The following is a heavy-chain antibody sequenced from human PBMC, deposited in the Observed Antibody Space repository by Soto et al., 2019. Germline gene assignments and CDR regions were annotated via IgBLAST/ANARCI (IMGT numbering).Heavy chain of an antibody. J-gene: IGHJ5*02. V-gene: IGHV1-18*01. CDR3: ARGHYYDSSGDQNWFDP. CDR2: ISAYNGNT. CDR1: GYTFTNYG. Sequence: QVQLVQSEAEVKKPGASVKVSCKASGYTFTNYGISWVRQAPGQGLEWMGWISAYNGNTNYAQKLQGRVTMTTDTSTSTAYMELRSLRSDDTAVYYCARGHYYDSSGDQNWFDPWGQGTLVAVSS. D-gene: IGHD3-22*01.